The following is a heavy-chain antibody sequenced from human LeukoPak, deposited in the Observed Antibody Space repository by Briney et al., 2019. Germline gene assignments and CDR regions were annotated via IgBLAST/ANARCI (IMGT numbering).Heavy chain of an antibody. J-gene: IGHJ4*02. CDR1: GFTFSSDE. D-gene: IGHD2/OR15-2a*01. Sequence: GSLRLSCAASGFTFSSDEMNWVRQAPGKGLEWVSYISSSGRTIYYADSVKGRFTVSRDNAKNSLYLQMNSLRAEDTAVYYCARGFLLDWGQGTLVTVSS. V-gene: IGHV3-48*03. CDR3: ARGFLLD. CDR2: ISSSGRTI.